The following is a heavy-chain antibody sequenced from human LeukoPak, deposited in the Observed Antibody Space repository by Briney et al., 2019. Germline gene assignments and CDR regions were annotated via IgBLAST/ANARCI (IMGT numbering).Heavy chain of an antibody. CDR1: GGSIRSYY. J-gene: IGHJ4*02. CDR3: ARGGFLEWLLN. Sequence: SETLSLTCTVSGGSIRSYYWSWIRQPPGKGLEWIGYIYYSGSTNYNPSLKSRVTISVDTSKNQFSLKLSSVTAADTAVYYCARGGFLEWLLNWGQGTLVTVSS. V-gene: IGHV4-59*08. CDR2: IYYSGST. D-gene: IGHD3-3*01.